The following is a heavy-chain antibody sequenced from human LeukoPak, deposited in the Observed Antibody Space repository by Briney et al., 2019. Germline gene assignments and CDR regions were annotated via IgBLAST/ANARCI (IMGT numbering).Heavy chain of an antibody. CDR2: ISYDGSNK. Sequence: GGSLRLSCAASGFTFSSYAMHWVRQAPGKGLGWVVVISYDGSNKYYADSVKGRFTISRDNAKNSLYLQMNSLRAEDTAVYYCARQNHDIVVVPAARYYYYYYMDVWGKGTTVTISS. CDR3: ARQNHDIVVVPAARYYYYYYMDV. V-gene: IGHV3-30*04. J-gene: IGHJ6*03. D-gene: IGHD2-2*01. CDR1: GFTFSSYA.